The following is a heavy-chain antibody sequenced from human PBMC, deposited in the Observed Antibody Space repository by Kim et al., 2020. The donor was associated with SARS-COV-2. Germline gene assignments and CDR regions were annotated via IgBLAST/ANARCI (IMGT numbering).Heavy chain of an antibody. Sequence: GGSLRLSCAASGFTFSNAWMSWVRQAPGKGLEWVGRIKSKTDGGSTDYAAPVKVRFTIARADTKNTLYLQMNSLKTAAAAVYYCTTQGYSSRHTVGYYGMDVWGQGTTVTVSS. V-gene: IGHV3-15*01. CDR2: IKSKTDGGST. J-gene: IGHJ6*02. CDR3: TTQGYSSRHTVGYYGMDV. D-gene: IGHD6-19*01. CDR1: GFTFSNAW.